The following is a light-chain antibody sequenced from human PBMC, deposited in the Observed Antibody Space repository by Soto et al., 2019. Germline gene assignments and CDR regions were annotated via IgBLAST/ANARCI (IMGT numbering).Light chain of an antibody. Sequence: QSALTQPASVSASRGQSITISCTGTSSDIGNYNSVSWYQQHPGKAPQLMIYDVSYRPSGISSRFSGSKSGNTASLTISGLQPEDEADYYCSSYTSASTRVFGGGTQLTVL. CDR3: SSYTSASTRV. V-gene: IGLV2-14*01. CDR1: SSDIGNYNS. J-gene: IGLJ2*01. CDR2: DVS.